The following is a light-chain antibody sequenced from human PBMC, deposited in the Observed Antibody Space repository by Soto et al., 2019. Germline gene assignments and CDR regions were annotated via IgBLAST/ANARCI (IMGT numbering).Light chain of an antibody. CDR3: HQRYNWPRVT. CDR2: DVS. Sequence: EIVLTQSSATLSLSPGERVTLSCRASQSVSNSLAWYQQKPGQPPRLLIYDVSNRATGIPARFSGSGSGTDFTLTITSLEPEDFAVYFCHQRYNWPRVTFGQGTRLEIK. J-gene: IGKJ5*01. CDR1: QSVSNS. V-gene: IGKV3-11*01.